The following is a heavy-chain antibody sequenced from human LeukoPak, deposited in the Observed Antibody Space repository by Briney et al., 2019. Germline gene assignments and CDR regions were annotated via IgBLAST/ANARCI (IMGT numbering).Heavy chain of an antibody. CDR1: GFTFSSYA. V-gene: IGHV3-23*01. Sequence: GGSLRLSCAASGFTFSSYAMSWVRQAAGKGLEWVSTFSGSGGNTYYADFVKGRFTISRDNSKNTLYLQMNSLIAERTAVNYCARSGLNRFDYWGQGTLVTVSS. CDR3: ARSGLNRFDY. D-gene: IGHD2-15*01. J-gene: IGHJ4*02. CDR2: FSGSGGNT.